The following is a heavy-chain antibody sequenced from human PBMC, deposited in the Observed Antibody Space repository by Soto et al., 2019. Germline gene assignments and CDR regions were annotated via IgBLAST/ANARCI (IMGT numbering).Heavy chain of an antibody. J-gene: IGHJ4*02. D-gene: IGHD2-2*01. CDR3: ARGLEYCSSTSCSDY. CDR2: IIPILGIA. Sequence: QVQLVQSGAEVKKPGSSVKVSCKASGGTFSSYTISWVRQAPGQGLEWMGRIIPILGIANYAQKFQGRVTINADKSTSTAYMELSSLRSEDTAVYYCARGLEYCSSTSCSDYWGQGTLVTVSS. V-gene: IGHV1-69*02. CDR1: GGTFSSYT.